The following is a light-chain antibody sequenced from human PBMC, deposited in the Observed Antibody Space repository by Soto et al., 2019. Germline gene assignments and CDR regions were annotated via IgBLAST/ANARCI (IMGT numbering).Light chain of an antibody. J-gene: IGKJ1*01. V-gene: IGKV1-5*01. CDR1: QSISSW. Sequence: DIQMTQSPSTLSSSIGYRVTITCLSSQSISSWLAWYQQKPGKAPKLLIYDASSLESGVPSRFSGSGSGTEFTLTISSLQPDDFATYYCQQYNSYAPVWTFGQGTKVDIK. CDR3: QQYNSYAPVWT. CDR2: DAS.